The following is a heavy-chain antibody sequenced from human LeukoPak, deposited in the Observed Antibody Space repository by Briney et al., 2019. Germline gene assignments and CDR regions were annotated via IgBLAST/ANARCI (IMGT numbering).Heavy chain of an antibody. V-gene: IGHV3-23*01. J-gene: IGHJ5*02. CDR1: GFIFNNHG. CDR3: AKGNSGYFADL. D-gene: IGHD3-22*01. Sequence: GGSLRLSCSASGFIFNNHGLMWVRQAPGKGLEWVPAISNDGGGTTYADFVKGRFTISRDNSKNTLSLQMNSLRPEDTALYYCAKGNSGYFADLWGQGTVVTVSS. CDR2: ISNDGGGT.